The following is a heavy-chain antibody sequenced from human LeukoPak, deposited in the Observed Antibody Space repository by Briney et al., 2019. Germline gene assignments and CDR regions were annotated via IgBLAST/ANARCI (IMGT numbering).Heavy chain of an antibody. CDR2: MNPNSGNT. Sequence: ASVKASCKASGYTFTSYDINWVRQATGQGLEWMGWMNPNSGNTGYAQKFQGRVTMTRNTSISTAYMELSSLRSEDTAVYYCAISSSSTGPAFDIWGQGTMVTVSS. V-gene: IGHV1-8*01. CDR1: GYTFTSYD. CDR3: AISSSSTGPAFDI. D-gene: IGHD6-6*01. J-gene: IGHJ3*02.